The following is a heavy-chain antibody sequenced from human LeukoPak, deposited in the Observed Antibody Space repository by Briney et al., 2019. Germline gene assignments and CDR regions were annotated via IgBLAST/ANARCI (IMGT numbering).Heavy chain of an antibody. CDR2: IYYSGTT. D-gene: IGHD1-14*01. CDR1: GGSITNYY. J-gene: IGHJ3*01. Sequence: SETLSLTCTVYGGSITNYYWSWIRQPPGKGLEWIGYIYYSGTTKYNPSLQSRVTISVDTSKNELSLKLSSVTATDTAVYYCAYNRNRIIGTFDVWGQGTLVTVSS. CDR3: AYNRNRIIGTFDV. V-gene: IGHV4-59*08.